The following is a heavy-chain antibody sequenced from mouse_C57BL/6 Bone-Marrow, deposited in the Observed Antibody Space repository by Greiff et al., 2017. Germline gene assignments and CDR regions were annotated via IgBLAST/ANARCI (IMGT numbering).Heavy chain of an antibody. J-gene: IGHJ1*03. CDR3: ALYGSRDWYFDV. V-gene: IGHV7-3*01. Sequence: EVKLMESGGGLVQPGGSLSLSCAASGFTFTDYYMSWVRQPPGKALEWLGFIRNKANGYTTEYSASVKGRFTISRDNSQSILYLQMNALRAEDSATYYCALYGSRDWYFDVWGTGTTVTVSS. CDR1: GFTFTDYY. D-gene: IGHD1-1*01. CDR2: IRNKANGYTT.